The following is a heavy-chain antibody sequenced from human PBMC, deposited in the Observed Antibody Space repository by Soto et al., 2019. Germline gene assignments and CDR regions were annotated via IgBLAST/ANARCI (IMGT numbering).Heavy chain of an antibody. J-gene: IGHJ4*02. CDR3: AFDVQTGVVYFDN. CDR2: IIPLFGLP. CDR1: GGTFSTYT. V-gene: IGHV1-69*02. D-gene: IGHD2-21*01. Sequence: QVQLVQSGAEVKKPGSSVQVSCKASGGTFSTYTISWVRQAPGQGLEWLGRIIPLFGLPNHAQKFRDIVTISADKPTDTAYLEMNILRPEDTAVYYCAFDVQTGVVYFDNWGQGTLVTVSS.